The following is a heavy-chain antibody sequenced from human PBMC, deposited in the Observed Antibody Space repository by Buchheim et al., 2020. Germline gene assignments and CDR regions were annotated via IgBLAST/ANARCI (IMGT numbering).Heavy chain of an antibody. J-gene: IGHJ4*02. CDR2: IKQDGHDK. CDR1: GFSFSSYW. CDR3: ARVSNWDLDH. Sequence: EVQLVESGGGLVQPGGSLSLSCAASGFSFSSYWMSWVRQAPGRGVEWVASIKQDGHDKYYVDSLKGRFTISRDNAKNSLFLQIDSLRAEDTAVYYCARVSNWDLDHWGQGTL. V-gene: IGHV3-7*01. D-gene: IGHD7-27*01.